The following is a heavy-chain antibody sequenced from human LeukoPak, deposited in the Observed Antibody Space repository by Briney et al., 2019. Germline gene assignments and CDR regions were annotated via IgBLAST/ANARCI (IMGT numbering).Heavy chain of an antibody. CDR2: ISAYNGNT. V-gene: IGHV1-18*01. CDR3: ARDSRAGYYYGSGSLTDY. CDR1: GYTFTSYA. D-gene: IGHD3-10*01. J-gene: IGHJ4*02. Sequence: GASVKVSCKASGYTFTSYAMHWVRQAPGQRLEWMGWISAYNGNTNYAQKLQGRVTMTTDTSTSTAYMELRSLRSDDTAVYYCARDSRAGYYYGSGSLTDYWGQGTLVTVSS.